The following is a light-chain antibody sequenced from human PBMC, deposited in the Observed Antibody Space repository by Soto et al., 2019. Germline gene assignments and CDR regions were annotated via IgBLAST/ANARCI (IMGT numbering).Light chain of an antibody. CDR1: QGINTF. Sequence: DIQMTQSPSSLSASIGDRVTITCQASQGINTFLNWYQQKPGKAPKLLIYDAFKLQKGVPSRFSGSGSGTDFSFTISSLQPEDIATYYCQQYEDVPRTFGQGTKVEIK. CDR3: QQYEDVPRT. CDR2: DAF. J-gene: IGKJ1*01. V-gene: IGKV1-33*01.